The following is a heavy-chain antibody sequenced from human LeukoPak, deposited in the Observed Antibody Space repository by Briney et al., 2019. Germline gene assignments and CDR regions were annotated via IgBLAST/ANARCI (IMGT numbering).Heavy chain of an antibody. V-gene: IGHV1-2*02. J-gene: IGHJ3*02. D-gene: IGHD3-22*01. CDR1: GYTFTGYY. CDR2: INPNSGGT. CDR3: VTMIVAAAAAFDI. Sequence: ASVKVSCKASGYTFTGYYMHWVRQAPGQGLEWMGWINPNSGGTNYAQKFQGRVTMTRDTSISTAYMELSRLRSHDAAVYYCVTMIVAAAAAFDIWGQGTMVTVSS.